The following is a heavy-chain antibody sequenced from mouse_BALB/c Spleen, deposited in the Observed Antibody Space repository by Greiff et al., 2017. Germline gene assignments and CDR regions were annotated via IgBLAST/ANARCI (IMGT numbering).Heavy chain of an antibody. J-gene: IGHJ4*01. CDR3: ARGDEAMDY. V-gene: IGHV5-17*02. Sequence: EVQLVESGGGLVQPGGSRKLSCAASGFTFSSFGMHWVRQAPEKGLEWVAYISSGSSTIYYADTVKGRFTISRDNPKNTLFLQMTSLRSEDTAMYYCARGDEAMDYWGQGTSVTVSS. CDR1: GFTFSSFG. CDR2: ISSGSSTI.